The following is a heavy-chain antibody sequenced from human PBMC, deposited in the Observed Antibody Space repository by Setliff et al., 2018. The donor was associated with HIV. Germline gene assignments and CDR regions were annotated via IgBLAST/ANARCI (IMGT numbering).Heavy chain of an antibody. Sequence: GESLKISCEAYGLTFDYYAMTWVRQAPGKGREGVAGISGSGDRTFYADSVKGRCTVSRDNSKDTLFLQMNSLRSEDTAIYFCAKDYTPTFWEYNWFDTGGQGTLVTVSS. V-gene: IGHV3-23*01. D-gene: IGHD3-3*01. CDR3: AKDYTPTFWEYNWFDT. CDR1: GLTFDYYA. J-gene: IGHJ5*02. CDR2: ISGSGDRT.